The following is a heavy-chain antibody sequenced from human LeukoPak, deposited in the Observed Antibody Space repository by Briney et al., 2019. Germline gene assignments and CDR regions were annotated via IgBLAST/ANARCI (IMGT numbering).Heavy chain of an antibody. D-gene: IGHD6-19*01. J-gene: IGHJ4*02. CDR2: ISSSSSNI. V-gene: IGHV3-21*01. CDR1: GFPFSNLG. Sequence: GGSLRLACAASGFPFSNLGINWVRQAPGKGLECVSSISSSSSNISYADSVKGRFTISRDNAKNSLDLQMISLRAEDTAVYYCAIDRYSSGWYTFDYWGQGTLVTVSS. CDR3: AIDRYSSGWYTFDY.